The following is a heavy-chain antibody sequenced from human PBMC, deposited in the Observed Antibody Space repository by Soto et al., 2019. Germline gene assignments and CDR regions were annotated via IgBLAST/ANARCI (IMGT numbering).Heavy chain of an antibody. Sequence: GGSLRLSCAASGFTFSSYAMHWVRQAPGKGLEWVAVMSYDGSFKYYADSVKGRFTISRDNSKNTLYLQMNSLRAEDTAVYYCTTVGSLLTGYVLAFDIWGQGTMVTVSS. J-gene: IGHJ3*02. V-gene: IGHV3-30-3*01. CDR3: TTVGSLLTGYVLAFDI. D-gene: IGHD3-9*01. CDR2: MSYDGSFK. CDR1: GFTFSSYA.